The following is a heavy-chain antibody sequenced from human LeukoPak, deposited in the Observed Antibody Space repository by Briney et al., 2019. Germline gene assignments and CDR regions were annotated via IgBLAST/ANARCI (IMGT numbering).Heavy chain of an antibody. CDR1: GFTFSSYS. D-gene: IGHD6-6*01. V-gene: IGHV3-48*01. CDR3: ARSSYSSSSSV. J-gene: IGHJ3*01. Sequence: GGSLRLSCAASGFTFSSYSMNWVRQAPGKGLEWVSYISSSSGTIYYADSVKGRFSISRDNAKNSLYLQINSLRAEDTAVYYCARSSYSSSSSVWGQGTMVTVSS. CDR2: ISSSSGTI.